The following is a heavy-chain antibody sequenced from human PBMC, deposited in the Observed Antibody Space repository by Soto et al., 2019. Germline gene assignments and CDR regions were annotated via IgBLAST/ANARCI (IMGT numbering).Heavy chain of an antibody. J-gene: IGHJ6*02. Sequence: EVQLLESGGGLVQPGGSLRLTCAASGFTFTSYAMSWVRQAPGKGLEWVSGISDSGGITYYADSVNGRFTSSRDNSKNTLYLQMNRLSAEDTAVYYCAKDPFSTKRGAYGVDVWGQGTTVTVSS. V-gene: IGHV3-23*01. CDR1: GFTFTSYA. CDR3: AKDPFSTKRGAYGVDV. CDR2: ISDSGGIT. D-gene: IGHD2-2*01.